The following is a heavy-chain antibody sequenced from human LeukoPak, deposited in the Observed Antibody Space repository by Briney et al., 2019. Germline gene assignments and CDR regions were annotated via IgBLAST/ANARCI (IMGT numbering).Heavy chain of an antibody. D-gene: IGHD2-2*01. CDR1: GGSISSHY. CDR3: ARDRSVVVPAANYGMDV. CDR2: IYYSGST. J-gene: IGHJ6*04. V-gene: IGHV4-59*11. Sequence: PSETLSLTCTVSGGSISSHYWSWIRQPPGKGLEWIGYIYYSGSTNYNPSLKSRVTISIDTSKNQFSLKLSSVTAADTAVYYCARDRSVVVPAANYGMDVWGKGTTVTVSS.